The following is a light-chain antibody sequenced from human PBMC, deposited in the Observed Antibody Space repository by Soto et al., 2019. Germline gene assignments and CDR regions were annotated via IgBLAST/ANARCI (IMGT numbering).Light chain of an antibody. CDR1: QSVSSN. V-gene: IGKV3-15*01. CDR3: QQYNNWLT. J-gene: IGKJ1*01. CDR2: GAS. Sequence: EIVMTQSPATLSVSPGERATLSCRASQSVSSNLAWYQQKPGQAPRLLIYGASTRATGIPARFSGSESGTEFTLTISSLQSEDFAVYYCQQYNNWLTFGQGTKV.